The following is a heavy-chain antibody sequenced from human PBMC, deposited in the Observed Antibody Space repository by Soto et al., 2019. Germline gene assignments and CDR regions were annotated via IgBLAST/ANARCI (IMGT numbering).Heavy chain of an antibody. CDR2: IIPIFGTA. Sequence: GASVKVSCKASGGTFSSYAISWVRQAPGQGLEWMGGIIPIFGTANYAQKFQGRVTITADESTSTAYMELSSLRSEDTAVYYCARDGSSGWQHYYYYGMDVWGQGTTVTVS. J-gene: IGHJ6*02. CDR3: ARDGSSGWQHYYYYGMDV. CDR1: GGTFSSYA. D-gene: IGHD6-19*01. V-gene: IGHV1-69*13.